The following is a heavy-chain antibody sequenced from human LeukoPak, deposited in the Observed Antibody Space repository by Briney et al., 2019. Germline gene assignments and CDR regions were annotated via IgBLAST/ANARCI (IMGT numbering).Heavy chain of an antibody. CDR2: IGRHGDT. J-gene: IGHJ3*02. D-gene: IGHD5-12*01. V-gene: IGHV3-13*01. CDR1: GFTLSNYE. Sequence: PGGSLRLSCAASGFTLSNYEMHWVRQPTGKGLEWVSAIGRHGDTYDSASVKSRFTISREYAKNSLYLQMSSLRVGDTAVYYCARVSLSASGYDDALEIWGEGTVVSVSS. CDR3: ARVSLSASGYDDALEI.